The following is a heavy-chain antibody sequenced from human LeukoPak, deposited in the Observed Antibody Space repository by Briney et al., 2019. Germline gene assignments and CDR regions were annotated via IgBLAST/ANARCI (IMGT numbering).Heavy chain of an antibody. CDR2: INHSGST. CDR1: GGSFSGYY. CDR3: ARDREGGENDAFDI. J-gene: IGHJ3*02. Sequence: SETLSLTCAVYGGSFSGYYWSWIRQPPGKGLEWIEEINHSGSTNYNPSLKSRVTISVDTSKSQLSLQLSCVTAADTAVYYCARDREGGENDAFDIWGQGTTVTVSS. D-gene: IGHD3-16*01. V-gene: IGHV4-34*01.